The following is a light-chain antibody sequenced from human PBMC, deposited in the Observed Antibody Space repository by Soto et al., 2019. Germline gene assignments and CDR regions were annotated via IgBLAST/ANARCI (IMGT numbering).Light chain of an antibody. J-gene: IGLJ1*01. CDR2: VDS. CDR3: QVWDTISDHYV. CDR1: NIESKS. V-gene: IGLV3-21*02. Sequence: YELTQPPSVSVAPGQTARITCGGNNIESKSVHWYQQRPGQAPVLVIYVDSDRPSGIPDRFSASTSGNTAALTISRVEAGDEADYYCQVWDTISDHYVFGSGTKVTVL.